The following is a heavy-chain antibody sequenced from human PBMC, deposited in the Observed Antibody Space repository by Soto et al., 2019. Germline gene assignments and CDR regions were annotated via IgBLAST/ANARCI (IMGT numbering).Heavy chain of an antibody. V-gene: IGHV3-23*01. D-gene: IGHD3-3*02. CDR1: GLTFSSHA. J-gene: IGHJ4*02. Sequence: GGTLRLSCAASGLTFSSHAMSCVRQAPGKGLEWVSAVSGGGGSSFYADSVKGRSTISRDNSKNTVSLQMSGLRVEDTALYYCVTGLLALFDFCGQGTPLTVSS. CDR2: VSGGGGSS. CDR3: VTGLLALFDF.